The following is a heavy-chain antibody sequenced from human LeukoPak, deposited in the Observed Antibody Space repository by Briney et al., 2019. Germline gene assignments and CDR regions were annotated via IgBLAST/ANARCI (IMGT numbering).Heavy chain of an antibody. Sequence: SGPTLVNPTQTLTLTCTFSGFSLSTSGVGVGWIRQPPGKALEWLALIYWDDDKRYSPSLKSRLTITKDTSKNQVVLTMTNMDPVDTATYYCAHTTTSGDDNYYDSSGSRFDIWGQGTMVTVSS. CDR2: IYWDDDK. CDR1: GFSLSTSGVG. CDR3: AHTTTSGDDNYYDSSGSRFDI. V-gene: IGHV2-5*02. D-gene: IGHD3-22*01. J-gene: IGHJ3*02.